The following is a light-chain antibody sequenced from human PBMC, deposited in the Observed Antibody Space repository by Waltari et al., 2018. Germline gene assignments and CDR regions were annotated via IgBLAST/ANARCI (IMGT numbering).Light chain of an antibody. CDR2: EVT. Sequence: QSGLTQPASASGSPGQPITISCTGTSSDVGNYNLVPWYPQHPGKAPKLLIYEVTRRAAGTSVRFSVSKSGNTASLTISGLQAQEDEADYYCCSYVGLGTYVFGTGTKVTV. J-gene: IGLJ1*01. V-gene: IGLV2-23*02. CDR3: CSYVGLGTYV. CDR1: SSDVGNYNL.